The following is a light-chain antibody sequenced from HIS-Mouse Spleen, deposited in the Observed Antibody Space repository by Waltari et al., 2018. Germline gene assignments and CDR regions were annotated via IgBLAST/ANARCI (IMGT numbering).Light chain of an antibody. CDR1: SRDVGGYNY. J-gene: IGLJ2*01. Sequence: QSALTQPRSVSGSPGQSVPISCTGTSRDVGGYNYFSWYQQPPGKAPKLMIYDVSKRPSGVPDRFSGSKSGNTASLTISGLQAEDEADYYCCSYAGSYTLVFGGGTKLTVL. V-gene: IGLV2-11*01. CDR2: DVS. CDR3: CSYAGSYTLV.